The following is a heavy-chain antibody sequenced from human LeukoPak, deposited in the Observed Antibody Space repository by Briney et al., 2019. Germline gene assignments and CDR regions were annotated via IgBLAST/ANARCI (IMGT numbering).Heavy chain of an antibody. CDR1: GYTFTSYA. CDR2: INAGNGNT. V-gene: IGHV1-3*01. Sequence: ASVKVSCKASGYTFTSYAMHWVRQAPGQRLEWMGWINAGNGNTKYSQKFQGRVTITRDTSASTAYMELSSLRSEDTAVYYCARSQPSRGYYYYGMDVWGKGTTVTVSS. D-gene: IGHD6-13*01. CDR3: ARSQPSRGYYYYGMDV. J-gene: IGHJ6*04.